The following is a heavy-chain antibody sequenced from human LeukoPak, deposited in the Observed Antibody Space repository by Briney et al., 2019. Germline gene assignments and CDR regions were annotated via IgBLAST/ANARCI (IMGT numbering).Heavy chain of an antibody. Sequence: PSETLSLTCTVSGGSISSYYWSWIRQPPGKGLEWIGYIYYSGSTNYNPSLKSRVTISADTSKNQFSLRLSSVTAADTAVYYCARDTRPYYYDSSGSNDAFDIWGQGTMVTVSS. D-gene: IGHD3-22*01. J-gene: IGHJ3*02. CDR3: ARDTRPYYYDSSGSNDAFDI. CDR2: IYYSGST. CDR1: GGSISSYY. V-gene: IGHV4-59*01.